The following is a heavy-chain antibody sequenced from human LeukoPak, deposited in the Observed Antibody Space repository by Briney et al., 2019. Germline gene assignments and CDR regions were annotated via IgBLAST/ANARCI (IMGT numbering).Heavy chain of an antibody. D-gene: IGHD3-3*01. Sequence: SETLSLTCTVSGGSISSSSYYWGWIRQPPGRGLEWIGSIYYSGSTYYNPSLKSRVTISVDTSKNQFSLKLSSVTAADTAVYYCASYYKGITIFGVVIDYWGQGTLVTVSS. CDR2: IYYSGST. V-gene: IGHV4-39*01. CDR1: GGSISSSSYY. CDR3: ASYYKGITIFGVVIDY. J-gene: IGHJ4*02.